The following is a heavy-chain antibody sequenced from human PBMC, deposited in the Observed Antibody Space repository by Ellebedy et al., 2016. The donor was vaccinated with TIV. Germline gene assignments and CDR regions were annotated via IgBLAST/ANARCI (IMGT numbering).Heavy chain of an antibody. J-gene: IGHJ6*02. CDR2: INSDGNIT. CDR1: RFTFSNHW. V-gene: IGHV3-74*01. D-gene: IGHD3-3*01. CDR3: GRDSEWIGMDV. Sequence: GESLKISCAASRFTFSNHWMYWVRQGPGKGLVWVSRINSDGNITSYADSVKGRFTISRDNAKNSLYLQMNSLRVEDTALYYCGRDSEWIGMDVWGQGTTVTVSS.